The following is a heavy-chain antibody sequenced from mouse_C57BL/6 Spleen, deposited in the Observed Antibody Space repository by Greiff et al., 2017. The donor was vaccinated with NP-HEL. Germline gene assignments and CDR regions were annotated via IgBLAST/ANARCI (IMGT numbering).Heavy chain of an antibody. V-gene: IGHV1-54*01. J-gene: IGHJ4*01. CDR1: GYAFTNYL. Sequence: QVQLKQSGAELVRPGTSVKVSCKASGYAFTNYLIEWVKQRPGQGLEWIGVINPGSGGTNYNEKFKGKATLTADKSSSTAYMQLSSLTSEDSAVYFCARDEGLRQDAMDYWGQGTSVTVSS. CDR2: INPGSGGT. D-gene: IGHD2-4*01. CDR3: ARDEGLRQDAMDY.